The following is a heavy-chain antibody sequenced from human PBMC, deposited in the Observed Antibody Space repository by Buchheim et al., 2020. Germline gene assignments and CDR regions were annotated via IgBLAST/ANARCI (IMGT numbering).Heavy chain of an antibody. J-gene: IGHJ4*03. V-gene: IGHV3-7*01. CDR2: IRGDGSEK. Sequence: EVHLVESGGDLVQPGGSLRLSCAASGFTFSSYWMSWLRQAPGKGLEWVANIRGDGSEKYYVDSVKGRFTISRDNAKNALYLDMDSLGTEDTAVYHCARYGIVATIDYWGQGSL. CDR3: ARYGIVATIDY. CDR1: GFTFSSYW. D-gene: IGHD1-1*01.